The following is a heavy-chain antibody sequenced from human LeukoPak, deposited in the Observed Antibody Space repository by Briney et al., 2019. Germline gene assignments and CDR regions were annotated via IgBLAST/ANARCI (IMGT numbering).Heavy chain of an antibody. Sequence: SETLSLTCAVYGGSFSGYYWSWIRQPPGKGLEWIGEINHSGSTNYNPSLKSRVTISVDTSKNQFSLKLSSVTAADTAVYYCARDDYGYWYFDLWGRGTLVTVSS. V-gene: IGHV4-34*01. CDR3: ARDDYGYWYFDL. J-gene: IGHJ2*01. D-gene: IGHD4-17*01. CDR1: GGSFSGYY. CDR2: INHSGST.